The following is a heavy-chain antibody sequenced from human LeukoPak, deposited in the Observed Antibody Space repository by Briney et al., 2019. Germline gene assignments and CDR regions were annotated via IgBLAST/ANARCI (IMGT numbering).Heavy chain of an antibody. D-gene: IGHD6-19*01. CDR3: AHRLPGYISGWSQGNFDY. Sequence: ESGPTLVNPTQTLTLTCTFSGFSLSTSGGGVGWIRQSPGKALEWLALIYWDDDKRYSPSLNSRLTITKDTSKSQVVLTMTNMDPVDTATYYCAHRLPGYISGWSQGNFDYWGQGTLVTVSS. CDR1: GFSLSTSGGG. J-gene: IGHJ4*02. V-gene: IGHV2-5*02. CDR2: IYWDDDK.